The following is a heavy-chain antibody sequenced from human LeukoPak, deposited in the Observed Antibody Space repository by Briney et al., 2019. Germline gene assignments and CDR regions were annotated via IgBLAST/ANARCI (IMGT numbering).Heavy chain of an antibody. D-gene: IGHD6-6*01. CDR2: ISSSGTTI. CDR3: AKGQERTRIAARPSALDF. V-gene: IGHV3-48*03. Sequence: AGGSLRLSCAASGFTFTNYEMTWVRQAPGKGLEWVSYISSSGTTIYYADSVKGRFTISRDNAKNSLYLQMNTLRAEDTATYYCAKGQERTRIAARPSALDFWGQGTLVTVSS. CDR1: GFTFTNYE. J-gene: IGHJ4*02.